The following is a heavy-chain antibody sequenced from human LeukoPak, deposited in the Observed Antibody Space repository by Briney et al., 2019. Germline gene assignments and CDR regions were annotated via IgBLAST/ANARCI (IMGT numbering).Heavy chain of an antibody. Sequence: GGSLRLSCAASGSTVKKNFMYWVRQAPGKGLEWVSVIRTGGDTHYADSVKGRFSISRDDSKNTIYLQMNSLRAEDTAVYYCAREENGGVYDDGFDIWGQGAMVIVSS. CDR1: GSTVKKNF. CDR3: AREENGGVYDDGFDI. CDR2: IRTGGDT. D-gene: IGHD5/OR15-5a*01. V-gene: IGHV3-53*01. J-gene: IGHJ3*02.